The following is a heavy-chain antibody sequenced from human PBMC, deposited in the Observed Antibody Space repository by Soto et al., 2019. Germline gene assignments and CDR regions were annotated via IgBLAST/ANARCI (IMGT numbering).Heavy chain of an antibody. D-gene: IGHD1-26*01. CDR1: GGSFSDYI. CDR2: INHSGSA. CDR3: ARDRRPPWSGSPDAFDI. J-gene: IGHJ3*02. Sequence: ASETLSLTCDVYGGSFSDYIWTWIRQTPGKGLQWIGQINHSGSANYNPSLKSRVTISVHTSSSQFSLELSSVTAADTAVYYCARDRRPPWSGSPDAFDIWGRGTMVTVSS. V-gene: IGHV4-34*01.